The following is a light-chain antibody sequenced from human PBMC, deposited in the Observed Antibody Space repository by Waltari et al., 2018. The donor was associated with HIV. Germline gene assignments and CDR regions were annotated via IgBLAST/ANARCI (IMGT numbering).Light chain of an antibody. V-gene: IGLV1-51*01. J-gene: IGLJ2*01. CDR3: ATWDSSLDGVL. CDR1: TSNIGNNF. Sequence: QSVFTQPPSVSATPGQKVTISSSGSTSNIGNNFVSWYQRISGTGPKLLIYNDNERPSVIPARFSGAKSGTSAARGSTGVRAGEEADYYCATWDSSLDGVLFGGGTKLTAL. CDR2: NDN.